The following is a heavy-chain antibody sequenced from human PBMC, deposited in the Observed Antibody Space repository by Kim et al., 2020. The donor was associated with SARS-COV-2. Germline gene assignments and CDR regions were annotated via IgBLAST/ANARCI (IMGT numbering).Heavy chain of an antibody. Sequence: GGSLRLSCAASGFTFSSYAMSWVRQAPGKGLEWVSAISGSGGSTYYADSVKGRFTISRDNSKNTLYLQMNSLRAEDTAVYYCAKAVNIQLWLEPWGYYYGMDVWGQGTTVTVSS. J-gene: IGHJ6*02. V-gene: IGHV3-23*01. D-gene: IGHD5-18*01. CDR3: AKAVNIQLWLEPWGYYYGMDV. CDR1: GFTFSSYA. CDR2: ISGSGGST.